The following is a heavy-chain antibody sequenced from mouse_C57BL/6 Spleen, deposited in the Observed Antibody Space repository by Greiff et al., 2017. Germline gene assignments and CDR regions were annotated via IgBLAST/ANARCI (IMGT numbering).Heavy chain of an antibody. V-gene: IGHV1-82*01. J-gene: IGHJ4*01. CDR2: IYPGDGDT. Sequence: QVQLQQSGPELVKPGASVKISCKASGYAFSSSWMNWVKQRPGKGLEWIGRIYPGDGDTNYNGKFKGKATLTADKSSSTAYMQRSSLTSEDSAVYFCARGGSKWAMDYWGQGTSVTVSS. CDR1: GYAFSSSW. D-gene: IGHD1-3*01. CDR3: ARGGSKWAMDY.